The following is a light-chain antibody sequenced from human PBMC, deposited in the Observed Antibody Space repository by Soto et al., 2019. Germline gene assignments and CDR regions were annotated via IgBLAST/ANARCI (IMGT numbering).Light chain of an antibody. CDR2: GAS. V-gene: IGKV3-20*01. Sequence: EIVLTQSPATLSVSPVERATLSCRASQSVSSNLAWYQQIPGRAPRLLMYGASRRPTGIPDRFSGSGSGTDFTLTISRLEPEDFAVYYCQQYGSSPRITFGQGTRLEI. J-gene: IGKJ5*01. CDR1: QSVSSN. CDR3: QQYGSSPRIT.